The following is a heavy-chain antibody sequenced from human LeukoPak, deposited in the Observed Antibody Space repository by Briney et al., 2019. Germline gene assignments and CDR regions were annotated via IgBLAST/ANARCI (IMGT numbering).Heavy chain of an antibody. CDR3: ARDLKRGYSSGRYSWGTGSSNDH. J-gene: IGHJ4*02. Sequence: ASVKVSCKTSGYTFSTYGISWVRQAPGQGLEWVGWINAYNGDTNYAQNIQGRVIMTKDTSTSTTYMELRSLRSDDTAVYYCARDLKRGYSSGRYSWGTGSSNDHWGQGTLVTVSS. CDR2: INAYNGDT. D-gene: IGHD6-19*01. CDR1: GYTFSTYG. V-gene: IGHV1-18*01.